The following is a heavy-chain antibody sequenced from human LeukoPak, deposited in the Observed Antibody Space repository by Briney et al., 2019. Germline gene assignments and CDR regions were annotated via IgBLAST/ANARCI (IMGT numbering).Heavy chain of an antibody. CDR2: IIHRGST. J-gene: IGHJ4*02. CDR1: GGSFSGYY. V-gene: IGHV4-34*12. Sequence: SETLSLTCAVYGGSFSGYYWSWIRQPPGKGLEWIGEIIHRGSTNYNPSLKSRLTISVDTSKNQFSLKLSSVTAADTAVYYCARGTRHFDYWGQGTLVTVSS. CDR3: ARGTRHFDY. D-gene: IGHD1-14*01.